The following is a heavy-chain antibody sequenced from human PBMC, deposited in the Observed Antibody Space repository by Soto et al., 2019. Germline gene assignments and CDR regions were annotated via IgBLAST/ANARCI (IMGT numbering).Heavy chain of an antibody. CDR3: AKDQKRYYYDSSGYYYVSSRRGDAFDI. V-gene: IGHV3-23*01. CDR2: ISGSGGST. Sequence: GESLKISCAASGFTFSSYAMSWVRQAPGKGLEWVSAISGSGGSTYYADSVKGRFTISRDNSKNTLYLQMNSLRAEDTAVYYCAKDQKRYYYDSSGYYYVSSRRGDAFDIWGQGTMVTVSS. CDR1: GFTFSSYA. D-gene: IGHD3-22*01. J-gene: IGHJ3*02.